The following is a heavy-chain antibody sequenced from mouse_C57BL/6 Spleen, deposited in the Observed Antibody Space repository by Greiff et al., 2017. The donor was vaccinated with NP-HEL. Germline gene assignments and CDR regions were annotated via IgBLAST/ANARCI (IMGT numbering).Heavy chain of an antibody. J-gene: IGHJ4*01. V-gene: IGHV5-17*01. CDR1: GFTFSDYG. D-gene: IGHD1-1*01. CDR3: ARTTVPHAMDY. Sequence: VQLKESGGGLVKPGGSLKLSCAASGFTFSDYGMHWVRQAPEKGLEWVAYISSGSSTIYYADTVKGRFTISRDNAKNTLFLQMTSLRSEDTAMYYCARTTVPHAMDYWGQGTSVTVSS. CDR2: ISSGSSTI.